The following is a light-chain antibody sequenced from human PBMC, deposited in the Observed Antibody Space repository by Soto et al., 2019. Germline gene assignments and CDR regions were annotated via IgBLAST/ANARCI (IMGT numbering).Light chain of an antibody. V-gene: IGKV1-39*01. Sequence: DIQMTQSPSSLSASVGDRVTITCRASQSISSFLNWYQQKPGKAPKLLIYAASSLQSGVPSRFSGSGSGTHFTLTISSLQPEDFASYYCQQTYSTPRTFAQGTKVEIK. CDR3: QQTYSTPRT. CDR1: QSISSF. CDR2: AAS. J-gene: IGKJ1*01.